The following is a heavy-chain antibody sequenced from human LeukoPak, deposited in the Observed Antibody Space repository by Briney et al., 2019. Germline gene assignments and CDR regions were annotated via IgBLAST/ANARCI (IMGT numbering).Heavy chain of an antibody. J-gene: IGHJ4*02. CDR3: AKEEANYYDSSAYQATFDS. V-gene: IGHV3-53*01. CDR2: IYSGGST. Sequence: GGSLRLSCAASGFTVSSNYMSWVRQAPGKGLEWVSVIYSGGSTYYADSVKGRFTISRDNSENTLYLQMNSLRGEDTAVYYCAKEEANYYDSSAYQATFDSWGQGTLVTVSS. D-gene: IGHD3-22*01. CDR1: GFTVSSNY.